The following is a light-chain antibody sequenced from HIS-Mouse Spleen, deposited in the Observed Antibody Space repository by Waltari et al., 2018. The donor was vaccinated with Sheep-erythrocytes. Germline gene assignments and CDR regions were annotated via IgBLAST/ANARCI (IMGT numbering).Light chain of an antibody. CDR1: ALPKKY. CDR2: EDS. V-gene: IGLV3-10*01. CDR3: YSTDSSGNHSV. J-gene: IGLJ2*01. Sequence: SYELTQPPSVSVSPGQTARITCSGDALPKKYAYGYQQKSGQAPVLVIYEDSKRPSGIPERVSGSSSGTMATLTISGAQVEDEADYYCYSTDSSGNHSVFGGGTKLTVL.